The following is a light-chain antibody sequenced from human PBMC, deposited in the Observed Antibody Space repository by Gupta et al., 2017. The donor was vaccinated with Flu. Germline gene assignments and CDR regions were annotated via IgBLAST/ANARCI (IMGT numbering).Light chain of an antibody. CDR2: DVS. V-gene: IGLV2-23*02. Sequence: TNSDIGHFNLVSWYQHLPDKGPKLLISDVSKRPSGVSSRFSGSKSGNTASLTISGLQIEDEGDYFCCSYARLTTVVFGGGTKLTVL. CDR1: NSDIGHFNL. CDR3: CSYARLTTVV. J-gene: IGLJ2*01.